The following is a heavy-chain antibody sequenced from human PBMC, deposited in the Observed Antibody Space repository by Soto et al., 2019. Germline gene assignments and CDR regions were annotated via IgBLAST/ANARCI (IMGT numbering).Heavy chain of an antibody. J-gene: IGHJ2*01. CDR3: ASMELYTRTGYFDL. D-gene: IGHD1-26*01. CDR2: IYYSGST. V-gene: IGHV4-39*01. Sequence: QLQLQESGPGLVKPSETLSLTCTVSGGSISSSSYYWGWIRQPPGKGLEWIGSIYYSGSTYYNPSLKSRVTISVDTSKNQFSLKLSSVTAADTAVYYCASMELYTRTGYFDLWGRGTLVTVSS. CDR1: GGSISSSSYY.